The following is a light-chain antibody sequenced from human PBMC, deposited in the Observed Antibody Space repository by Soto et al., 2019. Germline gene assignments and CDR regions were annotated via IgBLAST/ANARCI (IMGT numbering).Light chain of an antibody. CDR1: SSNIGAGYD. Sequence: QSVLTQPPSVSWAPGQRVTISCTGSSSNIGAGYDVHWYQQLPGTAPKLLIYGDTNRPSGVPDRFSGSKSATSASLAITGLQAEDEADYYCQSYESSPSGYVFGTGTKVTVL. CDR3: QSYESSPSGYV. V-gene: IGLV1-40*01. J-gene: IGLJ1*01. CDR2: GDT.